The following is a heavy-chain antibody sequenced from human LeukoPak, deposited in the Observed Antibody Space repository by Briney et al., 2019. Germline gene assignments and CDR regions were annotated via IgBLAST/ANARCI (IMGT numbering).Heavy chain of an antibody. CDR2: ASGSDGST. V-gene: IGHV3-23*01. Sequence: GGSLRLSCAASGFTFSSYAMSWVRQAPGKGLEWVSSASGSDGSTYYADSVKGRFTISRDNSKNTLYLQMNSLRAEDTAVYYCAKDLGSVETPPSLDYWGQGTLVTVSS. CDR1: GFTFSSYA. CDR3: AKDLGSVETPPSLDY. D-gene: IGHD4-23*01. J-gene: IGHJ4*02.